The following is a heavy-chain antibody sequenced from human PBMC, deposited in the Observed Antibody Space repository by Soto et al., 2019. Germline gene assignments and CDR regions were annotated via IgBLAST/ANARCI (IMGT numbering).Heavy chain of an antibody. D-gene: IGHD2-15*01. CDR2: IYYSGST. J-gene: IGHJ3*02. V-gene: IGHV4-59*08. CDR3: ARLLGYCSGGSCYPGAFDI. CDR1: GGSISSYY. Sequence: SETLSLTCTVSGGSISSYYWSWIRQPPGKGLEWIGYIYYSGSTNYNPSLKSRVTISVDTSKNQFSLKLSSVTAADTAVYYCARLLGYCSGGSCYPGAFDIWGQGTMVTVSS.